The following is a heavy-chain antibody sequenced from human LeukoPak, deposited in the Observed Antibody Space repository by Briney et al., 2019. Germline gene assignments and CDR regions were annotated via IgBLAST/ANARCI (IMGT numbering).Heavy chain of an antibody. V-gene: IGHV1-18*01. Sequence: ASVKVSCKASGYTFSRYGITWVRQAPGQGLEWMGWINPYRGYSNYAQNLQGRVTMTTDTSTSTSYMELRSLRSDDTALYYCARAELGYDSRGYYPYYFDYWGQGTLVTVSS. CDR1: GYTFSRYG. CDR3: ARAELGYDSRGYYPYYFDY. CDR2: INPYRGYS. D-gene: IGHD3-22*01. J-gene: IGHJ4*02.